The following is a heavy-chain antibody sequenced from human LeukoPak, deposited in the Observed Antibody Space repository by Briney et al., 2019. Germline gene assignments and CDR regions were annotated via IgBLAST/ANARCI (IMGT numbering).Heavy chain of an antibody. D-gene: IGHD2-8*01. CDR3: ARDRLGCNNGICYGNYYYYMDV. CDR2: IYSAGST. Sequence: PGGSLRLSCAASGLTVSSNYMSWVRQAPGKGLEWVSIIYSAGSTYYADSVKGRFTISRDNSKNTLYLQMNSVRAEDTAVYYCARDRLGCNNGICYGNYYYYMDVWGKGITVTASS. J-gene: IGHJ6*03. V-gene: IGHV3-66*02. CDR1: GLTVSSNY.